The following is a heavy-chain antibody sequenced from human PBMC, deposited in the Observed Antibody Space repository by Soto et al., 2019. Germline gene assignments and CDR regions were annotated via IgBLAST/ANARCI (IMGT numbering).Heavy chain of an antibody. CDR2: IVVGSGNT. V-gene: IGHV1-58*02. D-gene: IGHD6-13*01. J-gene: IGHJ5*02. Sequence: ASVKVSCKASGFTFTSYAMQWVRQARGQRLEWIGWIVVGSGNTNYAQKFQERVTITRDMSTSTAYMELSSLRSEDTAVYYCAAVASSSWYWWFDPWG. CDR3: AAVASSSWYWWFDP. CDR1: GFTFTSYA.